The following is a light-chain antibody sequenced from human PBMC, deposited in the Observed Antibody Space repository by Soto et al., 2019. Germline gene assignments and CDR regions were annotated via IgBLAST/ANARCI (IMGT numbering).Light chain of an antibody. V-gene: IGKV3-20*01. CDR1: QSVSSSC. Sequence: IVLTQSPGTLSLSPGERATLSCRASQSVSSSCLAWYQQKPGQAPRLLIYGASSRATGIPDRFSGSGSGTDFTLTISRLEPEDFALYYCQQYGSSPRTFDQGTKLEIK. J-gene: IGKJ2*02. CDR2: GAS. CDR3: QQYGSSPRT.